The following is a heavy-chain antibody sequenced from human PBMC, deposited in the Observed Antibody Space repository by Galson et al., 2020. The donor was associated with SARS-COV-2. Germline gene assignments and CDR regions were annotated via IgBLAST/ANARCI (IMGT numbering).Heavy chain of an antibody. Sequence: GGSLRLSCAASGFTFSSYSMNWVRQAPGKGLEWVSSISSSSSYIYYADSVKGRFTISRDNAKNSLYLQMNSLRAEDTAVYYCARTTTYYYGSGSYPGYKMNYGMDVWGQGTTVTVSS. CDR1: GFTFSSYS. CDR2: ISSSSSYI. V-gene: IGHV3-21*01. D-gene: IGHD3-10*01. J-gene: IGHJ6*02. CDR3: ARTTTYYYGSGSYPGYKMNYGMDV.